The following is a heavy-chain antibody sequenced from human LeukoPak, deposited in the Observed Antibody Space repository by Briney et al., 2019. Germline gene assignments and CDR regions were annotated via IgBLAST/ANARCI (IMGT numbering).Heavy chain of an antibody. CDR2: ISAYNGNT. D-gene: IGHD3-22*01. Sequence: ASVTVSCTASGYTFTSYGISWVRQAPGQGLEWMGLISAYNGNTNYAQKLQGRVTMTTDTSTSTAYMELRSLRSDDTAVYYCARSDYYGSSGYDYYYGMDVWGQGTTVTVSS. CDR1: GYTFTSYG. J-gene: IGHJ6*02. V-gene: IGHV1-18*01. CDR3: ARSDYYGSSGYDYYYGMDV.